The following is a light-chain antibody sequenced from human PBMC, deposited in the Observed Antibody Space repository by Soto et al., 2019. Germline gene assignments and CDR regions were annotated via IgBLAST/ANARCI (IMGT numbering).Light chain of an antibody. V-gene: IGKV3-15*01. Sequence: EILMTQSPATLSVSPGERATLSCRASQRVGSDLAWYQQKPGQPPRLLMYGISTRATGIPARFSGSGSGTEFTLSISSLQSEDFAVYYCQQYHKWPGTFGPETKVDF. CDR2: GIS. CDR3: QQYHKWPGT. J-gene: IGKJ3*01. CDR1: QRVGSD.